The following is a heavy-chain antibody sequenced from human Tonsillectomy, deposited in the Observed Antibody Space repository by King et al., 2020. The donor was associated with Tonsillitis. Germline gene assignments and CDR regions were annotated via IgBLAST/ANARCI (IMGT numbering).Heavy chain of an antibody. J-gene: IGHJ4*02. CDR1: GGSFSGYY. V-gene: IGHV4-34*01. CDR3: ARPYYDSSGYYYVSFDY. CDR2: INHSGST. D-gene: IGHD3-22*01. Sequence: VQLQQWGAGLLKPSETLSLTCAVSGGSFSGYYWSWIRQPPGKGLEWIGEINHSGSTNYNPSLKSRVTISVDTSKNQFSLKLSSVTAADTAVYYCARPYYDSSGYYYVSFDYWGQGTLVTVSS.